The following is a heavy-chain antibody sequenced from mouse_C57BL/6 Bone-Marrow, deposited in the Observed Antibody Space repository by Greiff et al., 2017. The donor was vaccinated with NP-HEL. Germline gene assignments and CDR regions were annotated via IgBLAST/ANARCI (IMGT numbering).Heavy chain of an antibody. CDR3: AIPDGYYAY. CDR2: ISSGSSTI. CDR1: GFTFSDYG. Sequence: DVKLVESGGGLVKPGGSLKLSCAASGFTFSDYGMHWVRQAPEKGLEWVAYISSGSSTIYYADTVKGRFTISRDNAKNTLFLQMTSLRSEDTAMYYCAIPDGYYAYWGQGTLVTVSA. V-gene: IGHV5-17*01. J-gene: IGHJ3*01. D-gene: IGHD2-3*01.